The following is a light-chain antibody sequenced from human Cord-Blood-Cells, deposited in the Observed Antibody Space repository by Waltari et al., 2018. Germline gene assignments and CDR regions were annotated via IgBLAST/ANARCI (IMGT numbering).Light chain of an antibody. CDR2: EVS. Sequence: QSALTQPASVSGSPGQSITISCTGTSSDVGGYNSVSWYPQHPGKAPKLMIYEVSNRPSGVSNRFSGSKSGNTASLTISGLQAEDEADYYCSSYTSSSTWVFGGGTKLTVL. CDR1: SSDVGGYNS. V-gene: IGLV2-14*01. J-gene: IGLJ3*02. CDR3: SSYTSSSTWV.